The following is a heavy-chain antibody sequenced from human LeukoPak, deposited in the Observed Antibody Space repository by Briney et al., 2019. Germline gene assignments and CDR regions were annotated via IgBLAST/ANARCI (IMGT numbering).Heavy chain of an antibody. CDR3: TRGPMHSSGGGYFDY. J-gene: IGHJ4*02. CDR1: GYTFTSYG. CDR2: ISVYRGNT. D-gene: IGHD3-22*01. V-gene: IGHV1-18*01. Sequence: ASVKVSCKASGYTFTSYGLSWVRQAPGQGLEWMGWISVYRGNTDYAQKFQGRVTLTIDTSTSTAYVELGSLRSDDTAVYYCTRGPMHSSGGGYFDYWGQGTQVIVSS.